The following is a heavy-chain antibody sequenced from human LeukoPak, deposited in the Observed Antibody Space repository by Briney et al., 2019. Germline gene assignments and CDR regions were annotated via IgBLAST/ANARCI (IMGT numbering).Heavy chain of an antibody. D-gene: IGHD3-10*01. CDR3: AEGSDDTCYSHFDF. V-gene: IGHV3-23*01. J-gene: IGHJ4*02. CDR2: ICGSAGSS. Sequence: GASLRLSCVASGITFRSYVMSWVRQAPGKGLEWVSTICGSAGSSYYADSVRGRFTISRDNFKKTLYLQMNSLSAEDTALYFCAEGSDDTCYSHFDFWGQGILVTVSS. CDR1: GITFRSYV.